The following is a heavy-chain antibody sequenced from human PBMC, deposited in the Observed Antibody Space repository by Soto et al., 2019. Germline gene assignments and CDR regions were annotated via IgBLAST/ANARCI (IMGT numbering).Heavy chain of an antibody. CDR3: ARRLDDTPETFFNWFDP. CDR1: GGSINTGGYY. V-gene: IGHV4-31*03. CDR2: IFYTGTA. J-gene: IGHJ5*02. Sequence: QVQLQESGPGLVKPSQTLSLTCTVSGGSINTGGYYWGWIRHLPGEGLEWIGHIFYTGTAYYNPSLRSRVTVSIETSANQFSLHMYSVTAADTAMYYCARRLDDTPETFFNWFDPWGQGILVTVSS. D-gene: IGHD2-15*01.